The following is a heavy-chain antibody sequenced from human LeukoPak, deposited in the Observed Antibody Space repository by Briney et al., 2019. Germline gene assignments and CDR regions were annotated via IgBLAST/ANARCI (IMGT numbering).Heavy chain of an antibody. CDR2: INPSGGST. V-gene: IGHV1-46*01. D-gene: IGHD2-2*01. CDR1: GYTFTSYY. Sequence: ASVKVSCKASGYTFTSYYMHWVRQAPGQGLEWMGIINPSGGSTSYAQKFQGRVTMTRDTSTSTVYMELSSLRSEDTAVYYCARDRCSSTSCFEEAYYYYMDVWGKGTTVTVSS. CDR3: ARDRCSSTSCFEEAYYYYMDV. J-gene: IGHJ6*03.